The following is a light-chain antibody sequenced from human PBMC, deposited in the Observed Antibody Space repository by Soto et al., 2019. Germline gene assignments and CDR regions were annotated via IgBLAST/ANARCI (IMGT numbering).Light chain of an antibody. CDR1: QSVSSY. CDR3: QQRSDWPRG. CDR2: DVS. J-gene: IGKJ5*01. V-gene: IGKV3-11*01. Sequence: EIVLTQSPATLSLSPGERATLSCRASQSVSSYLAWYQQKPGQAPRLLIYDVSNRATGIPARFSGSGFGTDFTLTISSLEPEDSAVYYCQQRSDWPRGFGQGTRLEMK.